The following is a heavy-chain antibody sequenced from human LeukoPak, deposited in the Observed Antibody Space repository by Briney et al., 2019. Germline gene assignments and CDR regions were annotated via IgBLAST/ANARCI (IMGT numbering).Heavy chain of an antibody. J-gene: IGHJ4*02. CDR3: AREGVVGRGVDPIDY. CDR1: GGTFSSYA. CDR2: ISAYNGNT. D-gene: IGHD2-15*01. Sequence: GASVKVSCKASGGTFSSYAISWVRQAPGQGLVWMGWISAYNGNTNYAQKLQGRVTMTTDTSTSTAYMELRSLRSDDTAVYYCAREGVVGRGVDPIDYWGQGTLVTVSS. V-gene: IGHV1-18*01.